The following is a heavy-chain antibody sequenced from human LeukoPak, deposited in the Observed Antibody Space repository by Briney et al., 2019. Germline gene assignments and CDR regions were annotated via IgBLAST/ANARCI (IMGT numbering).Heavy chain of an antibody. Sequence: SETLSLTCAVSGGSFSGYYWSWIRQPPGKGLEWIGEINHSGSTNYNPSLKSRVTISVDTSKNQFSLKLSSVTAADTAVYYCARVGGERTFFEFWGQGTLVTVSS. D-gene: IGHD3-16*01. V-gene: IGHV4-34*01. CDR2: INHSGST. CDR1: GGSFSGYY. CDR3: ARVGGERTFFEF. J-gene: IGHJ4*02.